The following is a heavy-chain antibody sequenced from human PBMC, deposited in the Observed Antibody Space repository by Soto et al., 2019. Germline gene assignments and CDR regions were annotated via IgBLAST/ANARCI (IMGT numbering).Heavy chain of an antibody. D-gene: IGHD3-10*01. J-gene: IGHJ6*02. V-gene: IGHV1-69*13. CDR2: IIPIFGTA. CDR3: ARQRVGITMVRGVIPYYGMDV. CDR1: GGTFSSYA. Sequence: SVKVSCKASGGTFSSYAISWVRQAPGQGLEWMGGIIPIFGTANYAQKFQGRVTITADESTSTAYMELSSLRSEDTAVYYCARQRVGITMVRGVIPYYGMDVWGQGTTVTVSS.